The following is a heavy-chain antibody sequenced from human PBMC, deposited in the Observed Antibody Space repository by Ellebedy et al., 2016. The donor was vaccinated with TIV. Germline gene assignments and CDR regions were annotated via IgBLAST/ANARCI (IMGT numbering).Heavy chain of an antibody. J-gene: IGHJ6*02. D-gene: IGHD3-10*01. CDR2: IYYSGST. CDR1: GGSISSSSYY. Sequence: SETLSLXCTVSGGSISSSSYYWGWIRQPPGKGLEWIGSIYYSGSTYYNPSLKSRVTISVDTSKNQFSLKLSSVTAADTAVYYCARGPQARVRGPSSDVWGQGTTVTVSS. V-gene: IGHV4-39*01. CDR3: ARGPQARVRGPSSDV.